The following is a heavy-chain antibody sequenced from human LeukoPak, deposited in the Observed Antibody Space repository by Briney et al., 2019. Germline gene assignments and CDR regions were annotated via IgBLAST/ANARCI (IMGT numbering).Heavy chain of an antibody. CDR1: GFTFSSYG. CDR3: AKYYGDYDYFDY. V-gene: IGHV3-23*01. CDR2: ISGSGGST. J-gene: IGHJ4*02. Sequence: PGGSLRLSCAASGFTFSSYGMSWVRQAPGKGLEWVSAISGSGGSTYYADSVKGRFTISRDNSKNTLYLQMNSLRAEDTAVYYCAKYYGDYDYFDYWGQGTLVTVSS. D-gene: IGHD4-17*01.